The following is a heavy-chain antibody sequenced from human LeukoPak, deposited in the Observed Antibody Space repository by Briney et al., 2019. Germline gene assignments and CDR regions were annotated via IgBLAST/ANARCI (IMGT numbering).Heavy chain of an antibody. V-gene: IGHV5-51*01. Sequence: GESLKISCKGSGYSFTSYWIGRVRQMPGKGLEWMGIIYPGDSDTRYSPSFQGQVTISADKSISTAYLQWSSLKASDTAMYYCARILGYCSSTSCYLPHWFDPWGQGTLVTVSS. CDR2: IYPGDSDT. J-gene: IGHJ5*02. D-gene: IGHD2-2*01. CDR3: ARILGYCSSTSCYLPHWFDP. CDR1: GYSFTSYW.